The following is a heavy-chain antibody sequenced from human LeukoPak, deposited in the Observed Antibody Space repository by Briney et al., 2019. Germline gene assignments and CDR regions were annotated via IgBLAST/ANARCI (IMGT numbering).Heavy chain of an antibody. CDR1: GFTFSSYE. V-gene: IGHV3-48*03. J-gene: IGHJ4*02. CDR2: ISSSGSTI. Sequence: GGSLRLSCAASGFTFSSYEMNWVRQAPGKGLEWVSYISSSGSTIYYADSVKGRFTISRDNAKNSLYLQINSLRAEDTAVYYCARGPFRGYSGYDLGYWGQGTLVTVSS. D-gene: IGHD5-12*01. CDR3: ARGPFRGYSGYDLGY.